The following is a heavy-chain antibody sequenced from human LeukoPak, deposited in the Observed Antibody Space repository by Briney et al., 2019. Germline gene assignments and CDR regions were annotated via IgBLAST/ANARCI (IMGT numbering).Heavy chain of an antibody. Sequence: GRSLRLSCAASGFTFDDYAMHWVRQVPGKGLEWVSGISWNSGNIDYADSVKGRFTISGDNARKSLFLQMTSLGAQDTAFYYCAKDSSSTWYGEFQHWGQGTLVTVSS. V-gene: IGHV3-9*01. J-gene: IGHJ1*01. D-gene: IGHD3-10*01. CDR1: GFTFDDYA. CDR3: AKDSSSTWYGEFQH. CDR2: ISWNSGNI.